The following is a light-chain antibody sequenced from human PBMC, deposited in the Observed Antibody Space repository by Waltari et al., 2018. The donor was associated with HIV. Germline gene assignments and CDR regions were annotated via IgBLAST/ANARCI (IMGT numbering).Light chain of an antibody. CDR2: DAS. Sequence: ETILTPYPGTLSLSPGERATLSCRASQSVSSSHLAWYQQKPGQAPRLLVYDASSRATGIPDRFSGSGSGTDFILTINGLEPEDFAVYYCQQYDNSRWTFGQGTKVEIK. V-gene: IGKV3-20*01. CDR3: QQYDNSRWT. CDR1: QSVSSSH. J-gene: IGKJ1*01.